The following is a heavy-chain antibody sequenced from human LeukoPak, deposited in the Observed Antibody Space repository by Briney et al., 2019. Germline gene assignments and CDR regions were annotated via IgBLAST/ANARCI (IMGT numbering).Heavy chain of an antibody. V-gene: IGHV4-34*01. D-gene: IGHD2-2*01. CDR1: GGSFSGYY. CDR3: AISVLVPAAMNYYYYGMDV. Sequence: SETLSLTCAVYGGSFSGYYGSWIRQPPGKGLEWIGEINHSGSTNYNPSLKSRVTISVDTSKNQFSLKLSSVTAADTAVYYCAISVLVPAAMNYYYYGMDVWGQGTTVTVSS. CDR2: INHSGST. J-gene: IGHJ6*02.